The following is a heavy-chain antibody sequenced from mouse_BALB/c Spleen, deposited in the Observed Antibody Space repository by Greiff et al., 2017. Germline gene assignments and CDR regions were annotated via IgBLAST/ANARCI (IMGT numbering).Heavy chain of an antibody. CDR3: ARERYDDWFAY. Sequence: QVHVKQSGAELAKPGASVKMSCKASGYTFTSYWMHWVKQRPGQGLEWIGYINPSTGYTEYNQKFKDKATLTADKSSSTAYMQLSSLTSEDSAVYYCARERYDDWFAYWGQGTRVTVSA. CDR2: INPSTGYT. CDR1: GYTFTSYW. J-gene: IGHJ3*01. D-gene: IGHD2-14*01. V-gene: IGHV1-7*01.